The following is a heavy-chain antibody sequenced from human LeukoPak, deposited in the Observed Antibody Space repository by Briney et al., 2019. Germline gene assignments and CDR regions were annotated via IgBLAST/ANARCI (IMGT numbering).Heavy chain of an antibody. V-gene: IGHV4-59*08. CDR1: GGSIISYY. CDR3: ASASIAARANWFDP. D-gene: IGHD6-6*01. CDR2: IYSSGSA. J-gene: IGHJ5*02. Sequence: SETLSLTCAVSGGSIISYYCNWIRQPPGKGLEWIGYIYSSGSANYSPSLKSRGTISVDTSKNQFSLKLSSVTAADTAVYYCASASIAARANWFDPWGQGTLVTVSS.